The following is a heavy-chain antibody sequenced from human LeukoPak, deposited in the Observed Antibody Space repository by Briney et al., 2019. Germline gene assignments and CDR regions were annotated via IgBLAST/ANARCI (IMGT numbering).Heavy chain of an antibody. J-gene: IGHJ5*02. CDR2: IYYSGST. V-gene: IGHV4-61*01. Sequence: PSETLSLTCTVSGGSFSSGSYYWSWIRQPPGTGLEWIGYIYYSGSTNYNPSLKSRVTISVDTSKNQFSLKLSSVTAADTAVYYCARVCGGWVAGTWSRPNNWFDPWGQGTLVTVSS. CDR3: ARVCGGWVAGTWSRPNNWFDP. D-gene: IGHD6-19*01. CDR1: GGSFSSGSYY.